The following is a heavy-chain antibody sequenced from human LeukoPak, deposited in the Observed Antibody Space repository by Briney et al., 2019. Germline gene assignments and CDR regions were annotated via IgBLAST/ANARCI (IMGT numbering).Heavy chain of an antibody. CDR3: ASSGWYGNWFDP. CDR2: IYYSGGI. Sequence: SETLSLTCAASGYSICSSNYWVWIRQPPGKGLEWIGHIYYSGGIYYNPSLKSRVTMSVDTSKNQFSLKLSSVTAADTAVYYCASSGWYGNWFDPWGQGTLVTVSS. D-gene: IGHD6-19*01. J-gene: IGHJ5*02. V-gene: IGHV4-28*05. CDR1: GYSICSSNY.